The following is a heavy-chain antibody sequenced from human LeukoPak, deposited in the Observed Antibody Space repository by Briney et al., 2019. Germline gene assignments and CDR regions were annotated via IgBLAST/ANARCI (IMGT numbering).Heavy chain of an antibody. CDR1: GYTFSTYW. J-gene: IGHJ6*03. CDR2: INSDGSGT. CDR3: SYGSGREGYMDV. Sequence: GESLRLSCAASGYTFSTYWMHWVRQAPGEGLVWVSFINSDGSGTGYADSVKGRFTVSRDNAKNTLYLQMNSLRAEDTAVYYCSYGSGREGYMDVWGKGTTVTVSS. V-gene: IGHV3-74*01. D-gene: IGHD3-10*01.